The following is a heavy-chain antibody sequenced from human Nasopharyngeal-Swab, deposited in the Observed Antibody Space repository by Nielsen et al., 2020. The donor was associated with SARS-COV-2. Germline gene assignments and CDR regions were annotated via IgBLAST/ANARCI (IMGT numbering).Heavy chain of an antibody. CDR3: ARDGLDYDFWSAYFMDV. Sequence: GGSLRLSCEASGFTFSDYKMNWVRQAPGKGLEWVSSIGTSGRHINYADSVRGRFTISRDNAKNSLYLQMNSLRAEDTAVYYCARDGLDYDFWSAYFMDVWGQGTTVTVSS. J-gene: IGHJ6*02. V-gene: IGHV3-21*01. CDR2: IGTSGRHI. D-gene: IGHD3-3*01. CDR1: GFTFSDYK.